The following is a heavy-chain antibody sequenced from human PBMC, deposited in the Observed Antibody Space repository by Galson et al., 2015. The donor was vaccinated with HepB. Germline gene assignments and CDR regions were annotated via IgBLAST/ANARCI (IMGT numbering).Heavy chain of an antibody. D-gene: IGHD6-13*01. V-gene: IGHV3-49*04. CDR3: TRYSSSWSPHFDY. Sequence: SLRLSCAASGFTFGDYAMSWVRQAPGKGLEWVGFIRSKAYGGTTEYAASVKGRFTISRDDSKSIAYLQMNSLKTEDTAVYYCTRYSSSWSPHFDYWGQGTLVTVSS. CDR1: GFTFGDYA. CDR2: IRSKAYGGTT. J-gene: IGHJ4*02.